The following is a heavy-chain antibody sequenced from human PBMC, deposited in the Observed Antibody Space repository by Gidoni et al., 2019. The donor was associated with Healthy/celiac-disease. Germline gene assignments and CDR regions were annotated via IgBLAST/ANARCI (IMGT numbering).Heavy chain of an antibody. CDR2: ISYDGSNK. CDR3: AKSGATNNSSSWLDYYYGMDV. CDR1: GFTFSSYG. V-gene: IGHV3-30*18. Sequence: QVQLVESGGGVVQPGRSLRLSCAASGFTFSSYGLHWVRQAPGKGPEWVAVISYDGSNKYYADSVKGRFTISRDNSKNTLYLQMNSLRAEDTAVYYCAKSGATNNSSSWLDYYYGMDVWGQGTTVTVSS. J-gene: IGHJ6*02. D-gene: IGHD6-13*01.